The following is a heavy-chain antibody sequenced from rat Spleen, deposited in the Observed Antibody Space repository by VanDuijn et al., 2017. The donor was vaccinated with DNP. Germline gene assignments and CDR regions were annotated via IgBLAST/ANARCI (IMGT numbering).Heavy chain of an antibody. J-gene: IGHJ4*01. CDR2: ITSGGRT. CDR3: ARSLATVAPTGAMDV. V-gene: IGHV2-27*01. CDR1: GFSFTHYH. D-gene: IGHD1-3*01. Sequence: QVQLKESGPGLVQPSQTLSLTCTVSGFSFTHYHVHWVRQPPGKVLAWMGRITSGGRTDYNSALKSRLSISRDTSKSQVFLKMNSVQTEDTARYFCARSLATVAPTGAMDVWGQGISVIVSS.